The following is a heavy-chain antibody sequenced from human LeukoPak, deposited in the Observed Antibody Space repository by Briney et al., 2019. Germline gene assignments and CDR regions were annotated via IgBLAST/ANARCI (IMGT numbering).Heavy chain of an antibody. V-gene: IGHV1-18*01. J-gene: IGHJ4*02. CDR2: ISAYNGNT. D-gene: IGHD6-19*01. Sequence: GVSVKVSCKASGYTFTSYGISWVRQAPGQGLEWMGWISAYNGNTNYAQKLQGRVTMTTDTSTSTAYMELRSLRSDDTAVYYCARSLEQWLAHPFDYWGQGTLVTVSS. CDR1: GYTFTSYG. CDR3: ARSLEQWLAHPFDY.